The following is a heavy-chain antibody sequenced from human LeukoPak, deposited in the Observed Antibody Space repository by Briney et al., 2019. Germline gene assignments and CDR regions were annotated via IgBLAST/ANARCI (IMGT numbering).Heavy chain of an antibody. V-gene: IGHV3-23*01. CDR3: AKAGSIRFDY. CDR1: GFTFSSYG. Sequence: GGSLRLSCAASGFTFSSYGMSWVRQAPGKGLEWVSSFSGSGGSTYYADSVKGRFTISRDNSKNTLYLQMNSLRAEDTAIYYCAKAGSIRFDYWGQGTLVTVSS. J-gene: IGHJ4*02. CDR2: FSGSGGST. D-gene: IGHD1-26*01.